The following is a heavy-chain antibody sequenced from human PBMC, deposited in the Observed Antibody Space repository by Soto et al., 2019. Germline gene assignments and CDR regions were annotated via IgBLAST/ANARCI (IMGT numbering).Heavy chain of an antibody. V-gene: IGHV4-30-4*01. CDR1: GGSISSGDYY. CDR2: IYYSGST. CDR3: ARETPPNCSGGSCSEK. Sequence: QVQLQESGPGLVKPSQTLSLTCTVSGGSISSGDYYWSWIRQPPGKGLEWIGYIYYSGSTYYNPSLKSRVTISVDTSKNQFSLKLSSVTAADTAVYYCARETPPNCSGGSCSEKWGQGTLVTVSS. D-gene: IGHD2-15*01. J-gene: IGHJ4*02.